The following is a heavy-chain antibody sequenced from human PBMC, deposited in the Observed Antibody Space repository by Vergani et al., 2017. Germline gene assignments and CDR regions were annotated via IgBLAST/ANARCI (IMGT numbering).Heavy chain of an antibody. CDR3: ARGESLWSAFDI. J-gene: IGHJ3*02. CDR2: IYYSGST. V-gene: IGHV4-31*03. CDR1: GGSISSGGYY. Sequence: QVQLQESGPGLVKPSQTLSLTCTVSGGSISSGGYYWSWIRQHPGKGLEWIGYIYYSGSTYYNPSLKSRVTISVDPSKNQFSLKLSAVTAADTAVYYCARGESLWSAFDIWGQGTMVTVSS. D-gene: IGHD3-10*01.